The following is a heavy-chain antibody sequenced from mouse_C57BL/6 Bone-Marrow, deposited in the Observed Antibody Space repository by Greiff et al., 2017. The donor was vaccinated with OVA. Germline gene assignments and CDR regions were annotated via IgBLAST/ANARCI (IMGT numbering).Heavy chain of an antibody. D-gene: IGHD1-1*01. CDR1: GFTFSSYA. Sequence: EVKLMESGEGLVKPGGSLKLSCAASGFTFSSYAMSLVRQTPEKRLEWVAYISSGGDYIYYADTVKGRFTISRDNARNTLYLQMSSLKSEDTAMYYCTRGNYGSSYAYFDYWGQGTTLTVSS. V-gene: IGHV5-9-1*02. CDR3: TRGNYGSSYAYFDY. CDR2: ISSGGDYI. J-gene: IGHJ2*01.